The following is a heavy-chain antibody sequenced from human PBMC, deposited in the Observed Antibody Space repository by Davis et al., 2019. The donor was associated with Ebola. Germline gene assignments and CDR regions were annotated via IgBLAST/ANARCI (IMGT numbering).Heavy chain of an antibody. Sequence: ASVKVSCKASGYTFTGSYMHWVRQAPGQGLEWMGWINPNSGGTNYAQKFQGRVTMTRDTSISTAYMELSRLRSDDTAVYYCARDTSRGLRVHFDYWGQGTLVTVSS. D-gene: IGHD3-10*01. CDR1: GYTFTGSY. CDR2: INPNSGGT. CDR3: ARDTSRGLRVHFDY. J-gene: IGHJ4*02. V-gene: IGHV1-2*02.